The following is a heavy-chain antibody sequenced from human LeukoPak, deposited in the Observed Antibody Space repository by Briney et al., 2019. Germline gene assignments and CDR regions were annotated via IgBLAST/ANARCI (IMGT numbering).Heavy chain of an antibody. CDR2: IRYDGSNK. CDR1: GFTFSSYG. CDR3: AKDHVQLWLLDY. Sequence: GGSLRLSCAASGFTFSSYGMHWVSQAPGKGLEWVAFIRYDGSNKYYADSVKGRFTISRDNSKNTLYLQMNSLRAEDTAVYYCAKDHVQLWLLDYWGQGTLVTVSS. V-gene: IGHV3-30*02. J-gene: IGHJ4*02. D-gene: IGHD5-18*01.